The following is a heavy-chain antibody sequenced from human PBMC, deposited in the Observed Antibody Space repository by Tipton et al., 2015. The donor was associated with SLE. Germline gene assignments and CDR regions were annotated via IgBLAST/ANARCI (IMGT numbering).Heavy chain of an antibody. J-gene: IGHJ1*01. D-gene: IGHD3-10*01. CDR2: IWYDGSNK. CDR3: AKDRGDLGRSEYFQH. V-gene: IGHV3-33*06. CDR1: GFSFRSYG. Sequence: RSLRLSCAASGFSFRSYGMHWVRQAPGKGLQWVAVIWYDGSNKYYADSVKGRFIISRDNSKNTLYLQMNSLRAEDTAVYYCAKDRGDLGRSEYFQHWGQGTLVTVSS.